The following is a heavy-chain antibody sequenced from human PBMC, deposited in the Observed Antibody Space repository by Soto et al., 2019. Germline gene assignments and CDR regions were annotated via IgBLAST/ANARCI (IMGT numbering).Heavy chain of an antibody. CDR3: AKDRMGAGVRGYFDY. J-gene: IGHJ4*02. V-gene: IGHV3-30*18. CDR1: GFTFSSYG. CDR2: IIYDGSTK. D-gene: IGHD3-10*01. Sequence: QVKLVESGGGVVQPGRSLRLSCAASGFTFSSYGMHWVRQAPGKGLEWVAVIIYDGSTKYYADSVKGRFTISRDNSKSTRYLQMNSLRAEDTAVYYCAKDRMGAGVRGYFDYWGQGTLVTVSS.